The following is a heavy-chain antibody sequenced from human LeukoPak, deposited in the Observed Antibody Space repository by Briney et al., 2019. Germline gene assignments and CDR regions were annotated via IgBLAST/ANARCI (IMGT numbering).Heavy chain of an antibody. CDR3: ARDGPGNSGSYRTRYYYYYMDV. J-gene: IGHJ6*03. Sequence: WETLSLTCTVSGGSISSSSYYWGWIRQPPGTGREWIGSIYYSGSNYYNPSHNRRVTISVNTSKNQFSLKLSSMTAADTAVDYCARDGPGNSGSYRTRYYYYYMDVWGKGTTVTVSS. CDR2: IYYSGSN. V-gene: IGHV4-39*07. D-gene: IGHD1-26*01. CDR1: GGSISSSSYY.